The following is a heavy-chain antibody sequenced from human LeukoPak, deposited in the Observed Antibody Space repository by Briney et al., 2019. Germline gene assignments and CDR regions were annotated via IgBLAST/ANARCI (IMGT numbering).Heavy chain of an antibody. CDR3: ARQKSIAARIAFDI. Sequence: GESLKISCKGSGYSFTSYWIGWVRQMPGKGVEWMGIIYPDDSDTKYSPSFQGQVTISADKSISTAYLQWSSLKASDTAMYYCARQKSIAARIAFDIWGQGTMVTVSS. CDR2: IYPDDSDT. D-gene: IGHD6-6*01. J-gene: IGHJ3*02. CDR1: GYSFTSYW. V-gene: IGHV5-51*01.